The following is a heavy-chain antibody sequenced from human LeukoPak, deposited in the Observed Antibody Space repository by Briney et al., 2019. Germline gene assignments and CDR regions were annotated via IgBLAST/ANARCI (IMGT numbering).Heavy chain of an antibody. CDR3: ARGPGRSNYYDSSGYLDY. D-gene: IGHD3-22*01. Sequence: GGSHTLSHAPSVFSFSSYWLSWVHQPPPKGLAGVANIKQAGSEKYYVDSVKGRFTISRDNAKNSLYLQMNSLRAEDTAVYYCARGPGRSNYYDSSGYLDYWGQGTLVTVSS. V-gene: IGHV3-7*01. CDR1: VFSFSSYW. J-gene: IGHJ4*02. CDR2: IKQAGSEK.